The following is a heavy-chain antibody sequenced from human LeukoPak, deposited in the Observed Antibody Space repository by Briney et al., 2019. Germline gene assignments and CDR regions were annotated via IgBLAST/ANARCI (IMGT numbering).Heavy chain of an antibody. CDR2: IYYSGST. Sequence: SETLSLTCSVSGGSINNYYWSWIRQPPGKGLEWIGYIYYSGSTDYNPSLKSRVTISLDTSKNQFSLKLYSVTAADTAVYYCAGVYDFWSGYFDYWGQGTLVTVAS. J-gene: IGHJ4*02. CDR3: AGVYDFWSGYFDY. CDR1: GGSINNYY. V-gene: IGHV4-59*01. D-gene: IGHD3-3*01.